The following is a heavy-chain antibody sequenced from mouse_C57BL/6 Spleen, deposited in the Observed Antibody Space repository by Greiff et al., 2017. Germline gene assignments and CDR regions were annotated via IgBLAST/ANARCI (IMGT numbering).Heavy chain of an antibody. CDR2: IDPSDSYT. J-gene: IGHJ1*03. Sequence: QVQLQQPGAELVMPGASVKLSCKASGYTFTSYWMHWVKQRPGQGLEWIGEIDPSDSYTNYNQKFKGKSTLTVDKSSSTAYMQLSSLTSEDSAVDYCARYGNLPWYFGVWGTGTTVTVSS. CDR1: GYTFTSYW. D-gene: IGHD2-10*02. CDR3: ARYGNLPWYFGV. V-gene: IGHV1-69*01.